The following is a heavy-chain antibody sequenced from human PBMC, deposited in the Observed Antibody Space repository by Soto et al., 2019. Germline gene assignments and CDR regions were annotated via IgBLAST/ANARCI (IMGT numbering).Heavy chain of an antibody. D-gene: IGHD6-19*01. CDR1: GGSISSGGYY. J-gene: IGHJ5*02. Sequence: PSETLSLTSTVSGGSISSGGYYWSWIRQHPGKGLEWIGYIYYSGSTYYNPSLKSRVTISVDTSKNQFSLKLSSVTAADTAVYYCARDDRSGCPGCWFDPWGQGTLVTVSS. CDR3: ARDDRSGCPGCWFDP. V-gene: IGHV4-31*03. CDR2: IYYSGST.